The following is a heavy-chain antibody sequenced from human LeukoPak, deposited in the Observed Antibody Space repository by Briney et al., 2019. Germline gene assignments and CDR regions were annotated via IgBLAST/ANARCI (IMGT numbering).Heavy chain of an antibody. Sequence: TGGSLRLSCAASGFTFSSYSMNWVRQAPGKGLEWVSSISSSSSYIYYAGSVKGRFTISRDNAKNSLYLQMNSLRAEDTAVYYCARRLGSGLFDYWGQGTLVTVSS. J-gene: IGHJ4*02. CDR2: ISSSSSYI. V-gene: IGHV3-21*01. CDR3: ARRLGSGLFDY. D-gene: IGHD6-19*01. CDR1: GFTFSSYS.